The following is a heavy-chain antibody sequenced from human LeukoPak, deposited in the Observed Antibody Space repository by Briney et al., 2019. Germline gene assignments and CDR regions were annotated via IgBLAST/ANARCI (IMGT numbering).Heavy chain of an antibody. Sequence: ASMKVSCKVSGYTLTELSMHWVRQAPGKGLEWMGGFDPEDGETIYAQKFQGRVTMTEDTSTDTAYMELSSLRSEDTAVYYCATLSAEYQLLYGWFDPWGQGTLVTVSS. D-gene: IGHD2-2*02. J-gene: IGHJ5*02. V-gene: IGHV1-24*01. CDR3: ATLSAEYQLLYGWFDP. CDR2: FDPEDGET. CDR1: GYTLTELS.